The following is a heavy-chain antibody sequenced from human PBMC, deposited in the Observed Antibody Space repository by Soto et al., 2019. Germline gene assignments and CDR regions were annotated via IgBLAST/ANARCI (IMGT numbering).Heavy chain of an antibody. J-gene: IGHJ4*02. Sequence: GASVKVSCKASGYTFTSYYMHWVRQAPGQGLEWVGWINPNSGGTNYAQKFQGWVTMTRDTSISTAYMELSRLRSDDTAVYYCAREGYSGYDLYYFDYWGQGTLVTVSS. CDR2: INPNSGGT. V-gene: IGHV1-2*04. CDR3: AREGYSGYDLYYFDY. D-gene: IGHD5-12*01. CDR1: GYTFTSYY.